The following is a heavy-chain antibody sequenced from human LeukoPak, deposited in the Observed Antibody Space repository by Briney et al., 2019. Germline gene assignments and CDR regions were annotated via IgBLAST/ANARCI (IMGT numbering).Heavy chain of an antibody. D-gene: IGHD2-15*01. CDR2: ISSSGSTI. Sequence: GGSLRLSCAASGFTFSDYYMSWIRQAPGKGLEWVSYISSSGSTIYYADSVKGRFTISRDNAKNSLYLQMNSLRAEDTAVYYCANPVVAVTPFDYWGQGTLVTVSS. CDR3: ANPVVAVTPFDY. J-gene: IGHJ4*02. CDR1: GFTFSDYY. V-gene: IGHV3-11*01.